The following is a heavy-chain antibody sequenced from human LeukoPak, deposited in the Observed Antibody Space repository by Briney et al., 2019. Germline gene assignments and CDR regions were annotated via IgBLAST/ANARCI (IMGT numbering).Heavy chain of an antibody. V-gene: IGHV4-38-2*02. CDR2: IFHRGST. CDR1: GYSITSGYY. D-gene: IGHD3-10*01. Sequence: SETLSLTCTVSGYSITSGYYWAWVRQPPGKGLEWIGSIFHRGSTYENPSLKSRLTFSVDTSNNQFSLQMTSVTATDTAFYYCARFSQGVFGWFDPWGQGTLVTVSS. CDR3: ARFSQGVFGWFDP. J-gene: IGHJ5*02.